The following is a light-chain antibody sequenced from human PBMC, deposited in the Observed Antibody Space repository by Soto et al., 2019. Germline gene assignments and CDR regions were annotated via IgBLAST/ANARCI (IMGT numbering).Light chain of an antibody. CDR3: VLYIGSGLWV. J-gene: IGLJ3*02. CDR2: STN. CDR1: SGSVSTSYY. Sequence: QAVVSHEPSFSVSPGGTVTLTCGLSSGSVSTSYYPSCYKQTPGPAPRTPISSTNTCSSGVPDRFTGSILGNKAALTITGAQADDKSDYYCVLYIGSGLWVFGGGTKVTVL. V-gene: IGLV8-61*01.